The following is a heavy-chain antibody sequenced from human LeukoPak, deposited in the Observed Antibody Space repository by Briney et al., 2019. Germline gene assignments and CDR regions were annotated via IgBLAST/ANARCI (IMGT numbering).Heavy chain of an antibody. Sequence: ASVKVSCKASGGTFSSYAISWVRQAPGQGLERMGGIIPIFGTANYAQKFQGRVTVTRDTSTSTVHMELSGLRSEDTAVYYCARDQEGFDYWGQGTLVTVSS. CDR2: IIPIFGTA. CDR3: ARDQEGFDY. J-gene: IGHJ4*02. V-gene: IGHV1-69*05. CDR1: GGTFSSYA.